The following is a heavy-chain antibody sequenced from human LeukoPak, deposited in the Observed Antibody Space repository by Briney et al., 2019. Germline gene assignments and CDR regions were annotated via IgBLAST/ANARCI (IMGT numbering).Heavy chain of an antibody. Sequence: GESLKISCKGSGYNFTTYWIGWVRQMPGKGLEWMGIIYPVDSKTRYSPSFQGQVTISADKSINTAYLQWSSLKASDTAIYYCARRGETAEWFDPWGQGTLVTVSS. J-gene: IGHJ5*02. CDR3: ARRGETAEWFDP. CDR1: GYNFTTYW. D-gene: IGHD2-21*01. CDR2: IYPVDSKT. V-gene: IGHV5-51*01.